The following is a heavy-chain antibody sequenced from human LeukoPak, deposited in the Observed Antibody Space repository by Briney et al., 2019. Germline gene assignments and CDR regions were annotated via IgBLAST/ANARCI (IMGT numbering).Heavy chain of an antibody. CDR1: GYTLIELS. J-gene: IGHJ4*02. CDR3: ATHLGATLFDY. V-gene: IGHV1-24*01. CDR2: FDPEHGEP. D-gene: IGHD1-26*01. Sequence: ASVKVSCKVSGYTLIELSMHWVRQAPGKGLEWMGNFDPEHGEPIYAQRFQGRVTMTEDTSTDTAYMELSSLRSEDTAVYYCATHLGATLFDYWGQGTLVTVSS.